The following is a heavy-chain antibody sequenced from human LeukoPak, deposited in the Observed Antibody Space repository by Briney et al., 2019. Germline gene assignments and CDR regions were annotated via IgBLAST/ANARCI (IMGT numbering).Heavy chain of an antibody. J-gene: IGHJ4*02. CDR1: AGSSSNYY. CDR3: PRGLRPDY. V-gene: IGHV4-59*01. CDR2: IFYSGST. Sequence: PSEALSLTCTVSAGSSSNYYWTWIRHPPGKGLEWIGYIFYSGSTNYNPSLNIRVTISLDTSKNQLSLQLSSVTAADTAMYYCPRGLRPDYWGQGTLVSVSS.